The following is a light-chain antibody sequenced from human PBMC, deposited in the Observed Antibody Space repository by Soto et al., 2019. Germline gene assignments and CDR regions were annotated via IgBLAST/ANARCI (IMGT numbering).Light chain of an antibody. V-gene: IGLV2-8*01. J-gene: IGLJ2*01. Sequence: QSVLTQPPSASGSPGQSVTISCTGTSSDVGGYNYVSWYQHHPDKAPKLIIYEVYKRPSGVPVRFSGSKSGNTASLTVSGLQAEDEAEYYCSSYAASDSFVVFGGGTKVTVL. CDR1: SSDVGGYNY. CDR3: SSYAASDSFVV. CDR2: EVY.